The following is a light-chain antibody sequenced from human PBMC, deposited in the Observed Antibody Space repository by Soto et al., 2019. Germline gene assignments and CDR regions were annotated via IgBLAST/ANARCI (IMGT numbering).Light chain of an antibody. CDR2: GAS. V-gene: IGKV1D-12*01. Sequence: SAASGSACVEDIVIIICRASQDIAGYLAWYQHKPGRTPELLIHGASRLQSGVPARFSGSGSGTDFTLSINSLQPEDFATYYCQQYYSSTITFGQGTRLEIK. CDR3: QQYYSSTIT. CDR1: QDIAGY. J-gene: IGKJ5*01.